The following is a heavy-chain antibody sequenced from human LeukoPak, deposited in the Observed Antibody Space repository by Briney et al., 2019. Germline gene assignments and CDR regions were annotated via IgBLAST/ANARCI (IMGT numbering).Heavy chain of an antibody. Sequence: PGGSLRLSCAASGFTFSSYDMHWVRQATGKGLEWVSAIGTAGDTYYPGSVKGRFTISRENAKNSLYLQMNSLRAEDTAVYYCAKKAFDSGSYHWFDPWGQGTLVTVSS. J-gene: IGHJ5*02. CDR2: IGTAGDT. CDR3: AKKAFDSGSYHWFDP. V-gene: IGHV3-13*01. D-gene: IGHD3-10*01. CDR1: GFTFSSYD.